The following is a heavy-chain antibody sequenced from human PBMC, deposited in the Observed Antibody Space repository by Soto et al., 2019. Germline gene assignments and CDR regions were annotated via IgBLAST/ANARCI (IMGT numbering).Heavy chain of an antibody. J-gene: IGHJ3*02. CDR2: ISSSGSTI. CDR3: AGGRFSFERLRLSDAFDI. V-gene: IGHV3-11*01. Sequence: PGGSLRLSCAASGFTFSDYYMSWIRQAPGKGLEWVSYISSSGSTIYYADSVKGRFTISRDNAKISLYLQMNSLRAEDTAVYYCAGGRFSFERLRLSDAFDIWGQGTMVTVSS. D-gene: IGHD6-25*01. CDR1: GFTFSDYY.